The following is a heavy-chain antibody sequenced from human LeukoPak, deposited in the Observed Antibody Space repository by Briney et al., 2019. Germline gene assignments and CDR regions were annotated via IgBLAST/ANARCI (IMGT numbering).Heavy chain of an antibody. J-gene: IGHJ6*03. CDR3: ARERFGSDYYLDV. Sequence: PGGSLRLSCAASGFTFDEYGTSWVRQAPGKGLEWVSGINWSGGTTVYAESVKGRFTVSRDNAKNSLYLQVNSLRVDDTALYYCARERFGSDYYLDVWGKGTTVTVSS. D-gene: IGHD3-10*01. CDR2: INWSGGTT. V-gene: IGHV3-20*04. CDR1: GFTFDEYG.